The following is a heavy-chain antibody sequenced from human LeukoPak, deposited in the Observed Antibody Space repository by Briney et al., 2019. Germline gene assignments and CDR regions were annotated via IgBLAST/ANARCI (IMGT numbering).Heavy chain of an antibody. D-gene: IGHD2-21*02. Sequence: PGGSLRLSCAASGFTFSDYYMSWIRQAPGKGLEWVSYISSSSSYTNYADSVKGRFTISRDNAKNSLYLQMNSLRAEDTAVCYCARRGGAPEEYCGGDCYLYWGQGTLVTVSS. CDR2: ISSSSSYT. J-gene: IGHJ4*02. V-gene: IGHV3-11*06. CDR3: ARRGGAPEEYCGGDCYLY. CDR1: GFTFSDYY.